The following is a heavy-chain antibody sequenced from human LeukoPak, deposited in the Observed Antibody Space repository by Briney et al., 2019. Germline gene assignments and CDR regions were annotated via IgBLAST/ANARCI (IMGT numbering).Heavy chain of an antibody. CDR1: GYTFTGYY. Sequence: ASVKVSCKASGYTFTGYYMHWVRQAPGQGGEWMGRINPNSGGTNYAQKFQGSVTMTRDTYISTAYMELSRPRSDETAVYYCASFSLREPFDYWGQGTLVTVSS. V-gene: IGHV1-2*06. J-gene: IGHJ4*02. D-gene: IGHD1-14*01. CDR2: INPNSGGT. CDR3: ASFSLREPFDY.